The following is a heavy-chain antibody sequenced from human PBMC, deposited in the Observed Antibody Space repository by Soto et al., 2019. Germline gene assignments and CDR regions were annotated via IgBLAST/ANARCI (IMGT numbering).Heavy chain of an antibody. CDR3: AHKGDGYRGFKY. D-gene: IGHD5-12*01. J-gene: IGHJ4*02. CDR2: IYWDDDK. V-gene: IGHV2-5*02. Sequence: QITLKESGPTLVKPTQTLTLTCTFCGFSVSTRGVGVGWIRQPPGKALEWLALIYWDDDKRYRPSLKSRLSLXKXISKNQVVLTMTNMDPVDTGTYYCAHKGDGYRGFKYWGQGTLVTVSS. CDR1: GFSVSTRGVG.